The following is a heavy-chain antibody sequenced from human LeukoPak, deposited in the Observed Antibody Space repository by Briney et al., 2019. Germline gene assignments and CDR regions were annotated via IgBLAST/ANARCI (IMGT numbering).Heavy chain of an antibody. CDR3: AKDAQRGFGYCNSLEH. Sequence: SLRLSCEAPGFTFSHFGMHWVRQAPGKGLEWVAVIWSDATNEYYADSVKGRFTISRDNFKNTVSLQMDSLRVEDTAVYYCAKDAQRGFGYCNSLEHWGQGSLVTVSS. CDR1: GFTFSHFG. J-gene: IGHJ4*02. V-gene: IGHV3-33*06. D-gene: IGHD4-11*01. CDR2: IWSDATNE.